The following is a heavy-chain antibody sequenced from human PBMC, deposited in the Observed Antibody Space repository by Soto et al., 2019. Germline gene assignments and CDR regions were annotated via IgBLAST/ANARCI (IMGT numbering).Heavy chain of an antibody. CDR2: INSDGSST. CDR3: ARDTSHCSSTSCSIVVHAFDI. V-gene: IGHV3-74*01. J-gene: IGHJ3*02. CDR1: GFTFSSYW. Sequence: GGSLRLSCAASGFTFSSYWMHWVRQAPGKGLVWVSRINSDGSSTSYADSVKGRFTISRDNAKNTLYLQMNSLRAEDTAVYYCARDTSHCSSTSCSIVVHAFDIWGLGTMVTVSS. D-gene: IGHD2-2*01.